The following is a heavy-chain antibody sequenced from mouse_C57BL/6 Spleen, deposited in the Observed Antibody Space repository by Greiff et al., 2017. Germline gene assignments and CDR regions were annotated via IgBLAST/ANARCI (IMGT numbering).Heavy chain of an antibody. CDR2: IYPGDGDT. V-gene: IGHV1-80*01. Sequence: QVHVKQSGAELVKPGASVKISCKASGYAFSSYWMNWVKQRPGKGLEWIGQIYPGDGDTNYNGKFKGKATLTADKSSSTAYMQLSSLTSEDAAVYFCARAWDLYFDYWGQGTTLTVSS. CDR1: GYAFSSYW. CDR3: ARAWDLYFDY. J-gene: IGHJ2*01. D-gene: IGHD4-1*01.